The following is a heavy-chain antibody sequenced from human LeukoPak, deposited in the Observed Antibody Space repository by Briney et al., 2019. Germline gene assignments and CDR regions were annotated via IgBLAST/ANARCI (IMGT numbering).Heavy chain of an antibody. CDR3: ARSYYDSSGYHSFDY. CDR2: ISGYNGNT. CDR1: GYTFTSYG. V-gene: IGHV1-18*01. J-gene: IGHJ4*02. Sequence: ASVKVSCKASGYTFTSYGIGWVRQAPGQGLEWMGWISGYNGNTNYAQKLQGRVTMTTDTSTSTAYMELSSLRSEDTAVYYCARSYYDSSGYHSFDYWGQGTLVTVSS. D-gene: IGHD3-22*01.